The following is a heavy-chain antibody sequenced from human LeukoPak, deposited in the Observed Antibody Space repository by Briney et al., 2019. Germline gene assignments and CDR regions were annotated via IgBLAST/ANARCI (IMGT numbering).Heavy chain of an antibody. CDR3: ARGSFDKLFNNWFDS. V-gene: IGHV4-34*01. CDR1: GGSFSGYY. CDR2: INHSGST. Sequence: SETLSPTCAVDGGSFSGYYWSWIRQPPGKGLEWIGEINHSGSTNYNPSLKSRVTISVDTSKNQFSLKLSSVTAADTAVYYCARGSFDKLFNNWFDSWGQGTLVTVCS. J-gene: IGHJ5*01. D-gene: IGHD3-9*01.